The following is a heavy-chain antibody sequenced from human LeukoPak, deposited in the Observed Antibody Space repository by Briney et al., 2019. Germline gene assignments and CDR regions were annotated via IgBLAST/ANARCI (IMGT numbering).Heavy chain of an antibody. D-gene: IGHD1-14*01. CDR1: GYTFTGYY. V-gene: IGHV1-69*06. Sequence: SVKVSCKASGYTFTGYYMYWVRQAPGQGLEWMGGVIPIFGTANYAQKFQGRVTITADKSTSTAYMELSSLRSEDTAVYYCASSYNWNHGDFFDYWGQGTLVTVSS. CDR3: ASSYNWNHGDFFDY. J-gene: IGHJ4*02. CDR2: VIPIFGTA.